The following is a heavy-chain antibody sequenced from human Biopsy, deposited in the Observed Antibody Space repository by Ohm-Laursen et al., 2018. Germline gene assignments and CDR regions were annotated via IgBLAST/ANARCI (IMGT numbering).Heavy chain of an antibody. Sequence: SLRLSCAASGFTFHAYAMNWVRQAPGKGLEWVSFISSGSSPIYYADSVKGRFTISRDDAKNSLYLQMNSLRAEDTAVYYCARGRTGGWGQGTLVTVSS. CDR2: ISSGSSPI. J-gene: IGHJ4*02. D-gene: IGHD1/OR15-1a*01. V-gene: IGHV3-48*01. CDR1: GFTFHAYA. CDR3: ARGRTGG.